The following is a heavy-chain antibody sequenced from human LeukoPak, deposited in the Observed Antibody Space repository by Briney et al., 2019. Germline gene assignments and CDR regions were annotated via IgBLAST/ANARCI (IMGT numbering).Heavy chain of an antibody. CDR2: IYSGGST. CDR3: ARGGYSYGHRGDFDI. D-gene: IGHD5-18*01. CDR1: GFTVNTDY. J-gene: IGHJ3*02. Sequence: GGSLRLSCAASGFTVNTDYMSWVRQAPGKGLEWVSIIYSGGSTYYADSVKGRFTISRDNSKNTLYLQMNSLRAEDTAVYYCARGGYSYGHRGDFDIWGQGTMVTVPS. V-gene: IGHV3-53*01.